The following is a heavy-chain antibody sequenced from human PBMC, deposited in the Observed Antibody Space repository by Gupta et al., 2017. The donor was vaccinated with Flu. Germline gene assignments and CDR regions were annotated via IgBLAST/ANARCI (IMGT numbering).Heavy chain of an antibody. V-gene: IGHV4-31*02. CDR1: RGAYN. CDR2: SNDSGTT. Sequence: RGAYNWGWIRQHPGKGLVCIGYSNDSGTTYSNSSRRSRSTIAVDTSKNQFYLKLSAVTAANTADYDCAGIFHNYGSYYFDNWGQGTRVTVSS. CDR3: AGIFHNYGSYYFDN. J-gene: IGHJ4*02. D-gene: IGHD3-10*01.